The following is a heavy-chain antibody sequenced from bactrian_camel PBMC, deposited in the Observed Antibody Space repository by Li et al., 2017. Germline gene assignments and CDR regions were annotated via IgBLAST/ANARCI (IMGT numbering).Heavy chain of an antibody. V-gene: IGHV3S42*01. J-gene: IGHJ7*01. CDR2: IDDVGST. CDR1: TRRPNY. Sequence: VQLVESGGGPVQAGGSLRLSCTYTRRPNYVTWFRQGPGNGREGVAAIDDVGSTSYANSVKGRFTISRDNAKKTLDLQMNNLKPEDAGTYYCAVAIRGMHGASWFCHNRDGIDYWGEGTQVTVS. D-gene: IGHD3*01.